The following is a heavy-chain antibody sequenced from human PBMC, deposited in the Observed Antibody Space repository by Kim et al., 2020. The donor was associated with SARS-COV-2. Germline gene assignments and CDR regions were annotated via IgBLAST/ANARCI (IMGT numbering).Heavy chain of an antibody. J-gene: IGHJ3*02. CDR3: ARDGLDDAFDI. CDR2: T. V-gene: IGHV4-31*02. Sequence: TYYNPSLKSRVTISVDTSKNQFSLKLSSVTAADTAVYYCARDGLDDAFDIWGQGTMVTVSS. D-gene: IGHD3-3*01.